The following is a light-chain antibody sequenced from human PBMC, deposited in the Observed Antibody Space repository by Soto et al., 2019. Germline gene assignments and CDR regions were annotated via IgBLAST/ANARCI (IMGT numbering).Light chain of an antibody. CDR3: HHYSSWPPYT. Sequence: ELVLTQSPGTLSLSPGDRATLSCRASQSVSSTYLAWYQQRPGQAPRLLIYSSSSRASGIPDRFSGSGSGTDFTLTISRLEPEDFAVYYCHHYSSWPPYTFGQGTKLEIK. CDR2: SSS. J-gene: IGKJ2*01. CDR1: QSVSSTY. V-gene: IGKV3-20*01.